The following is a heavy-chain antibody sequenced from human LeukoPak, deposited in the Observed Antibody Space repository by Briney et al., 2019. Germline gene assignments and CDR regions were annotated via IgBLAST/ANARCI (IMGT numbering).Heavy chain of an antibody. J-gene: IGHJ4*02. Sequence: GGSLRLSCAASGFTVISNYMTWVRQAPGKGLEWVSVIYIGGSTDYADSVKGRFTISRDNSKNSLYLQMNSLRAEDTAVYYCARPDYYYDSSGYLDYWGQGTLVTVSS. CDR1: GFTVISNY. CDR3: ARPDYYYDSSGYLDY. D-gene: IGHD3-22*01. V-gene: IGHV3-53*01. CDR2: IYIGGST.